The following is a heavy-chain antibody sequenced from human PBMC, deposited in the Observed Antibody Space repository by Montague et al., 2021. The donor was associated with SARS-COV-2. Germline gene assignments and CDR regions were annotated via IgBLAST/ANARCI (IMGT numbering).Heavy chain of an antibody. CDR2: IFYTGST. V-gene: IGHV4-59*01. D-gene: IGHD2-15*01. J-gene: IGHJ4*02. CDR3: ARAQNICFIANCVNYFDL. Sequence: SETLSLTCSVSGGSTSNYYWTWIRQSPGKGLQWIGYIFYTGSTKFNPSLKSRVSMSLDTSKNHFSLRLSAVTAADTAPYYCARAQNICFIANCVNYFDLWGLGALVTVST. CDR1: GGSTSNYY.